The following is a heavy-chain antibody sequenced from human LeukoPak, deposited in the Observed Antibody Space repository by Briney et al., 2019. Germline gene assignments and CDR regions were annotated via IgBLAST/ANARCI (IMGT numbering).Heavy chain of an antibody. J-gene: IGHJ4*02. CDR1: GGSIGSRYHY. V-gene: IGHV4-39*01. D-gene: IGHD6-19*01. CDR3: AGLAHSSGYLAFDY. Sequence: PSETLSLTCSVSGGSIGSRYHYWGWIRQPPGKGLEWIGSIEYSGSTYYNPPLKSRVIMSVDTSKKQFSLKVTSVTAADTAVYYCAGLAHSSGYLAFDYWGQGTLVTVSS. CDR2: IEYSGST.